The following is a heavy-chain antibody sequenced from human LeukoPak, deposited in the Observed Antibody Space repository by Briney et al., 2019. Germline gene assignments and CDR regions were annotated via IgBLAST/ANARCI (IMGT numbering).Heavy chain of an antibody. V-gene: IGHV3-23*01. CDR1: GFTFSSYS. D-gene: IGHD3-10*01. J-gene: IGHJ4*02. Sequence: GGSLRLSCAASGFTFSSYSMNWVRQSPGKGLEWVSAIGGSGGTTYYADSVKGRFTISRDNSKNTLYLQMNSLRAEDTALYYCSKDRGGTLGDYFDYWGQGTLVTVSS. CDR2: IGGSGGTT. CDR3: SKDRGGTLGDYFDY.